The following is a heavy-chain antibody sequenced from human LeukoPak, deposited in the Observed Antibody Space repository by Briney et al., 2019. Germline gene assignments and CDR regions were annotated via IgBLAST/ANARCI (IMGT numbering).Heavy chain of an antibody. CDR2: VNRDGSDK. CDR1: GFTLSSYW. CDR3: ARESTRERPGC. J-gene: IGHJ4*02. D-gene: IGHD5/OR15-5a*01. V-gene: IGHV3-7*01. Sequence: PGGSLRLSCAASGFTLSSYWMSWVRQAPGKGLEWVANVNRDGSDKNYVDSVKGRFTISRDNAKNSLYLQMNSLRVQDTAVYYCARESTRERPGCWGQGTLVIVSS.